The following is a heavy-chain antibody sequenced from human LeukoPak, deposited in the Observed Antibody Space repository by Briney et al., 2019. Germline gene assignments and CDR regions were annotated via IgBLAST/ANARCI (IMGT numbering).Heavy chain of an antibody. CDR2: IIPIFGTA. J-gene: IGHJ6*03. D-gene: IGHD1-7*01. CDR1: GGTFSSYA. CDR3: ARDRANSGTKALHYYYMDV. Sequence: SVKVSCKAFGGTFSSYAISWVRQAPGQGLEWMGGIIPIFGTANYAQKFQGRVTITTDESTSTAYMELSSLRSEDTAVYYCARDRANSGTKALHYYYMDVWGKGTTVTVSS. V-gene: IGHV1-69*05.